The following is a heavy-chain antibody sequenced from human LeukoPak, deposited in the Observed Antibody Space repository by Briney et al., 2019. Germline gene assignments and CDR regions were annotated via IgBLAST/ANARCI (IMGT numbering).Heavy chain of an antibody. J-gene: IGHJ4*02. Sequence: GGSLRLSCAVSGFTFSDHYMDWVRQAPGKGLEWVGRSRNKANSYTTEYAASVKGRFTISRDNSKNSLYLQMNSLKTEDTAVYYCARDGYDSSGYVYHDYWGQGTPVTVSS. CDR2: SRNKANSYTT. CDR1: GFTFSDHY. CDR3: ARDGYDSSGYVYHDY. D-gene: IGHD3-22*01. V-gene: IGHV3-72*01.